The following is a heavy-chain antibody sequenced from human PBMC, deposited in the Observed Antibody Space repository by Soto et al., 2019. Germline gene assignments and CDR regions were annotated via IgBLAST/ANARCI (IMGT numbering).Heavy chain of an antibody. CDR1: GGSISSGGYY. CDR2: IYYSGST. CDR3: ARRGDDAFDI. Sequence: PSETLSLTCTVSGGSISSGGYYWSWIRQHPGKGLEWIGYIYYSGSTYYNPSLKSRVTISVDTSKNQFSLKLSSVTAADTAVYYCARRGDDAFDIWGQGTMVTVSS. V-gene: IGHV4-31*03. J-gene: IGHJ3*02. D-gene: IGHD3-16*01.